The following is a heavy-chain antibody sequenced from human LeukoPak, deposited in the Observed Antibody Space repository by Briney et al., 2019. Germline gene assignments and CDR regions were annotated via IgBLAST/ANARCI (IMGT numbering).Heavy chain of an antibody. Sequence: ASVKVSCKTSGYSFTNYGISWVRQAPGQGLEWMGLINTYNGNTDYIQKLQGRVTMTTDTSTSTAYMELRSLTSDDTAVYYCARDFLAGIGYGDYWGQGTLVAVSS. J-gene: IGHJ4*02. D-gene: IGHD6-13*01. V-gene: IGHV1-18*01. CDR3: ARDFLAGIGYGDY. CDR2: INTYNGNT. CDR1: GYSFTNYG.